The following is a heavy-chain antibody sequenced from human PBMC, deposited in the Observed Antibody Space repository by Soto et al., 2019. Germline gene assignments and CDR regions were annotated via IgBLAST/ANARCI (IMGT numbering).Heavy chain of an antibody. Sequence: GGSLRLSCAASGFTFSNAWMGWVRQAPGKGLEWVGRISGSGDSTYYGDSVKGRFTISRDNSLHTVYLQMDGLRADDTAIYYCAKSPAAATLNWFDPWGQGSLVTVSS. D-gene: IGHD2-2*01. CDR3: AKSPAAATLNWFDP. V-gene: IGHV3-23*01. CDR2: ISGSGDST. J-gene: IGHJ5*02. CDR1: GFTFSNAW.